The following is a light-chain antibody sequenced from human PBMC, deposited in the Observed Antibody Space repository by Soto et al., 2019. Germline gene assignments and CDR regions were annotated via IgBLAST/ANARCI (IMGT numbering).Light chain of an antibody. V-gene: IGLV2-8*01. CDR1: RSDVGDYNY. CDR2: EVN. Sequence: QSVLTQPPSASGSPGQSVTISCTGTRSDVGDYNYVSWYQQHPGKAPKLIIYEVNKRPSGVPDRFSGSKSGNTASLSVSGLQADDEADYYCSSYAGSNNLEVFGGGTKLTV. CDR3: SSYAGSNNLEV. J-gene: IGLJ2*01.